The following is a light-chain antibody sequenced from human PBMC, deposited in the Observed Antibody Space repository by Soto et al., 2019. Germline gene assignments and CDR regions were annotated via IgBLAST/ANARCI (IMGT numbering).Light chain of an antibody. J-gene: IGKJ1*01. CDR2: DAS. V-gene: IGKV3-20*01. Sequence: EILLTQSPGTLALSPGEGATLSCRASPSVSSSYLAWYQQKPGQAPRLLSYDASSRATGIPDRFSGSGSGTDFTLTISRLEHEYFAVYYCQQYGSSPRTFGQGTKVAIK. CDR3: QQYGSSPRT. CDR1: PSVSSSY.